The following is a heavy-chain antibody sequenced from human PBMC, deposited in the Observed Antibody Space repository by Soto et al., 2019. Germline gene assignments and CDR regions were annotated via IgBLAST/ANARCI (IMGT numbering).Heavy chain of an antibody. Sequence: PGGSLRLSCAASGFTFSSYAMSWVRQAPGKALEWVSTISGGGDNTFYADSVKGRFTISRDNSKNTLNLQMNSLRAEDTAVYYCARDSGRDWFDPWGQGTLVTVSS. D-gene: IGHD1-26*01. J-gene: IGHJ5*02. CDR2: ISGGGDNT. V-gene: IGHV3-23*01. CDR3: ARDSGRDWFDP. CDR1: GFTFSSYA.